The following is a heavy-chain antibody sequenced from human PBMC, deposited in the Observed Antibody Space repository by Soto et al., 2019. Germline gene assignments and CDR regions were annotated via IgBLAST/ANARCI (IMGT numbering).Heavy chain of an antibody. CDR2: IYYSGST. V-gene: IGHV4-59*01. CDR3: ARVIVVVPAADDAFDI. D-gene: IGHD2-2*01. J-gene: IGHJ3*02. Sequence: PSETLSLTCTVSGGSISSYYWSWIRQPPGKGLEWIGYIYYSGSTNYNPSLKSRVTISVDTSKNQFSLKLSSVTAADTAVYYCARVIVVVPAADDAFDIWGQGTMVTVS. CDR1: GGSISSYY.